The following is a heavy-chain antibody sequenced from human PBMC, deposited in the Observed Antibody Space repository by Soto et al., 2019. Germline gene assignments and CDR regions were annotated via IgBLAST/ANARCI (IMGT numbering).Heavy chain of an antibody. Sequence: SVKVSCKASGGTFSSYAISWVRQAPGQGLDWMGGIIPIFGTANYAQKFQGRVTITADESTSTAYMELSSLRSEDTAVYYCATLPRYSNPRIGWFDPWGQGTLVTVSS. CDR2: IIPIFGTA. D-gene: IGHD4-4*01. J-gene: IGHJ5*02. CDR1: GGTFSSYA. V-gene: IGHV1-69*13. CDR3: ATLPRYSNPRIGWFDP.